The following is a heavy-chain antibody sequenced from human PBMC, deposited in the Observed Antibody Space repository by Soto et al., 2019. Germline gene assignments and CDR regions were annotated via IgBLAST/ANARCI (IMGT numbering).Heavy chain of an antibody. V-gene: IGHV3-11*01. J-gene: IGHJ6*02. CDR2: ISSSGSLI. D-gene: IGHD4-4*01. CDR1: GFTFSDHH. CDR3: ARTKVTTFYYGMDV. Sequence: QVQLVESGGGLVKPGGTLRLSCAASGFTFSDHHLNWIRQTPGKGLEWLSDISSSGSLIYYADSVKGRFTISRDNAKKLLYLQMNSLRAEDTAVYYCARTKVTTFYYGMDVWGQGTTVTV.